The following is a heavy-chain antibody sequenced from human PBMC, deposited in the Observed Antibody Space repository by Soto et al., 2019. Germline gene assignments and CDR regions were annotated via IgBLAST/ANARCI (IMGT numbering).Heavy chain of an antibody. D-gene: IGHD3-3*01. J-gene: IGHJ6*02. V-gene: IGHV1-8*02. CDR2: INPNSGNT. CDR1: GYTFTGYY. CDR3: ARGITIFGVVTSRFYYYGMDV. Sequence: QVQLVQSGAEVKKPGASVKVSCKASGYTFTGYYMHWVRQAPGQGLEWMGWINPNSGNTGYAQKFQGRVTMTRNTSISTAYMELSSLRSEDTAVYYCARGITIFGVVTSRFYYYGMDVWGQGTTVTVSS.